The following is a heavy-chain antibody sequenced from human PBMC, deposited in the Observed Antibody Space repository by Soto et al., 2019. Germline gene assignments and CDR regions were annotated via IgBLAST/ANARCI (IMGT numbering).Heavy chain of an antibody. D-gene: IGHD6-13*01. V-gene: IGHV4-4*07. J-gene: IGHJ4*02. CDR2: IYISENT. CDR3: ARGVGRSSWTSFDS. CDR1: GGSISSDY. Sequence: SETLSLTCTVPGGSISSDYWSWIRQPAGKGLEWIGRIYISENTHYNPSLRSRVSMSLDTSKNQLSLNLSSVTAADTAVYYCARGVGRSSWTSFDSWGQGTLVTVSS.